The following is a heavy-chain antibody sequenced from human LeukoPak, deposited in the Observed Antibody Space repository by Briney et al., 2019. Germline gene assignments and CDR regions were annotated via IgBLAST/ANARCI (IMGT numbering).Heavy chain of an antibody. D-gene: IGHD3-3*01. J-gene: IGHJ4*02. CDR2: ISASGGTT. CDR1: GFTFSIYA. V-gene: IGHV3-23*01. Sequence: PGGSLRLSCAASGFTFSIYAMSWVRQAPGKGLDWVSLISASGGTTDFADSVKGRFTISRDNAKNSLYLQMNSLRAEDTAVYYCARDFLRFLEWLSPSDNWGQGTLVTVSS. CDR3: ARDFLRFLEWLSPSDN.